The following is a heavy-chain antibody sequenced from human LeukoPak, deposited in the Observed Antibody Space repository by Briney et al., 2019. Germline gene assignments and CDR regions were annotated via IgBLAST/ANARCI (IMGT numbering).Heavy chain of an antibody. J-gene: IGHJ4*02. D-gene: IGHD1-1*01. CDR3: ARDRGTWNDDGFDY. CDR1: GGSISSYY. CDR2: IYISGST. Sequence: PSETLSLTCTVSGGSISSYYWSWIRQPAGKGLEWIGRIYISGSTNYNLSLKSRVTMSVDTSKNQFSLKLSSVTAADTAVYYCARDRGTWNDDGFDYWGQGTLVTVSS. V-gene: IGHV4-4*07.